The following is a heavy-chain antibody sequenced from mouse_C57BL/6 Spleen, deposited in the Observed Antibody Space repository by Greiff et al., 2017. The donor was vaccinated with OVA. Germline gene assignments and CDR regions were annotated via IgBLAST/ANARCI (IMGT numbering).Heavy chain of an antibody. CDR1: GYTFTSYG. J-gene: IGHJ4*01. D-gene: IGHD2-2*01. V-gene: IGHV1-81*01. Sequence: VQLQQSGAELARPGASVKLSCKASGYTFTSYGISWVKQRTGQGLEWIGEIYPRSGNTYYNEKFKGKATLTADKSSSTAYMELRSLTSEDSAVYFCARGYYGYPYYAMDYWGQGTSVTVSS. CDR2: IYPRSGNT. CDR3: ARGYYGYPYYAMDY.